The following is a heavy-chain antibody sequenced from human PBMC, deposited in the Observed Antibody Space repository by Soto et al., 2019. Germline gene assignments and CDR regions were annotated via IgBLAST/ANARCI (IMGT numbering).Heavy chain of an antibody. V-gene: IGHV3-30*18. J-gene: IGHJ5*02. CDR3: AKDGWVGATRPQNWFDP. CDR1: GFTFSSYG. Sequence: QVQLVESGGGVVQPGRSLRLSCAASGFTFSSYGMHWVRQAPGKGLEWVAVISYDGSNKYYADSVKGRFTISRDNSKNTLYLQMNSLRAEDTAVYYCAKDGWVGATRPQNWFDPWGQGTLVTVSS. D-gene: IGHD1-26*01. CDR2: ISYDGSNK.